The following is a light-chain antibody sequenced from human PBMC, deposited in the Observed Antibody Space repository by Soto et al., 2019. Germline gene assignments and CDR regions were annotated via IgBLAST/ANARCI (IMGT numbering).Light chain of an antibody. CDR1: QSVISK. CDR2: GAS. CDR3: QQYNYWPPWT. V-gene: IGKV3-15*01. Sequence: EIVMTQSPDTLSMSPGERATLSCRASQSVISKVAWYQQKPGQAPRLLIYGASTRATGIPARFSGGGSGTEFTLTISSLQSEDFAVYYCQQYNYWPPWTFGQGTKVDIK. J-gene: IGKJ1*01.